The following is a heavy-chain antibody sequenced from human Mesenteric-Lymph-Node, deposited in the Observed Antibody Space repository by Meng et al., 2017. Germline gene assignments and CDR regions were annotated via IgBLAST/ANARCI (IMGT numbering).Heavy chain of an antibody. CDR3: ASGRKYCSSTSCYGQFDY. D-gene: IGHD2-2*01. CDR2: IYHSGST. Sequence: QVEMEESVPGLVKPSGTLSLTCAVSGGSISSSNWWSWVRQPPGKGLEWIGEIYHSGSTNYNPSLKSQVTISVDKSKNQFSLKLSSVTAADTAVYYCASGRKYCSSTSCYGQFDYWGQGTLVTVSS. CDR1: GGSISSSNW. J-gene: IGHJ4*02. V-gene: IGHV4-4*02.